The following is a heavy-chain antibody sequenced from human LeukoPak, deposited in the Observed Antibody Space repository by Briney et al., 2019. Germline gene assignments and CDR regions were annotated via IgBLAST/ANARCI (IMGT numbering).Heavy chain of an antibody. CDR2: IYPGDSDT. CDR1: GYSFTSYW. D-gene: IGHD3-10*01. V-gene: IGHV5-51*01. J-gene: IGHJ3*02. Sequence: GESLKISCKGSGYSFTSYWIGWVRQMPGKGLEWMGIIYPGDSDTKYSPSFQGQVTISADKSISTAYLQWSSLKASDTAMYYCARQGGTMVRGVILTDAFDIWGQGTMVTVSS. CDR3: ARQGGTMVRGVILTDAFDI.